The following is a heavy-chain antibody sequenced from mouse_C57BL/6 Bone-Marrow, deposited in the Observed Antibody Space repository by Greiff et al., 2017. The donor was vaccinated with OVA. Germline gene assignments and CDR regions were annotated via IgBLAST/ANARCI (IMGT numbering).Heavy chain of an antibody. Sequence: EVQRVESGGGLVKPGGSLKLSCAASGFTFSDYGMHWVRQAPEKGLEWVAYISSGSSTIYYADTVKGRFTISRDNAKNTLFLQMTSLRSEDTAMYYCARIEGLRRRRVYAMDYWGQGTSVTVSS. D-gene: IGHD2-4*01. CDR1: GFTFSDYG. CDR2: ISSGSSTI. V-gene: IGHV5-17*01. CDR3: ARIEGLRRRRVYAMDY. J-gene: IGHJ4*01.